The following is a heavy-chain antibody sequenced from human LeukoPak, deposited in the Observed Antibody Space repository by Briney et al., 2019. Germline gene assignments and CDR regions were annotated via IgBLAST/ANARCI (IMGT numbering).Heavy chain of an antibody. J-gene: IGHJ3*02. CDR2: TNSDGSST. D-gene: IGHD2-2*01. CDR1: GFTFSSYW. Sequence: PGGSLRLSYAASGFTFSSYWMHWVRQAPGKGLVWVSRTNSDGSSTIYADSVKGRFTISRDNADNSLFLQMNSLRDEDTAVYHCARWDCTSSTCSKVFNIWGQGTMVIVSS. V-gene: IGHV3-74*01. CDR3: ARWDCTSSTCSKVFNI.